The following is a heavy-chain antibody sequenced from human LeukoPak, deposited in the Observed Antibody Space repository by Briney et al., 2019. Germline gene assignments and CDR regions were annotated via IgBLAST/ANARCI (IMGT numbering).Heavy chain of an antibody. Sequence: SETLSLTCTVSGGSISSHYWSWIRQPPGKGLEWIGYIYYSGSTNYNPSLKSRVTISVDTSKNQFSLKLSSVTAADTAVYYCARDSSSPFSYYYYYYMDVWGKGTTVTVSS. V-gene: IGHV4-59*11. J-gene: IGHJ6*03. CDR1: GGSISSHY. CDR2: IYYSGST. CDR3: ARDSSSPFSYYYYYYMDV. D-gene: IGHD6-6*01.